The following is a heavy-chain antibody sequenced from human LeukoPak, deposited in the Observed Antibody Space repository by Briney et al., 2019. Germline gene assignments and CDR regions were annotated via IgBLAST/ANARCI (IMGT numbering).Heavy chain of an antibody. D-gene: IGHD6-19*01. Sequence: SQTLSLTCAVSGGSISSGGYSWSWLRQPPGKGLEWIGYIYHSGSTYYNPSLKSRVTISVDRSKNQFSLKLSSVTAADTAVYYCASQYSSGWYKVGYYYGMDVWGQGTTVTVSS. CDR3: ASQYSSGWYKVGYYYGMDV. CDR1: GGSISSGGYS. V-gene: IGHV4-30-2*01. J-gene: IGHJ6*02. CDR2: IYHSGST.